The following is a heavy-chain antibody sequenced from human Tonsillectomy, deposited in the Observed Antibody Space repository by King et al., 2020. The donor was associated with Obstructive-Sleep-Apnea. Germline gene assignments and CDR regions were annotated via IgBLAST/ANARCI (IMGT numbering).Heavy chain of an antibody. CDR2: IYYSGST. Sequence: VQLQESGPGLVKPSETLSLTCTVSGGSISSYYWSWIRQPPGKGLEWIGYIYYSGSTNYNPSLKSRVTISVDTSKNQFSLKLSSVTAADTAVYYCARDRSIAVAGGDAFDIWGQGTMVTVSS. V-gene: IGHV4-59*01. J-gene: IGHJ3*02. D-gene: IGHD6-19*01. CDR3: ARDRSIAVAGGDAFDI. CDR1: GGSISSYY.